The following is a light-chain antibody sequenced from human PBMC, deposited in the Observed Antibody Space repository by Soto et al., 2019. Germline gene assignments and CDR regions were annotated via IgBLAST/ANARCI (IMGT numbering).Light chain of an antibody. CDR3: CSYAGSSSWV. Sequence: QSALTQPASVSGSPGQSITISCTGTSSDIGSYNLVSWYQQHPGKAPKFMIYEGSKRPSGVSNHFSGSKSGNTASLTISGLQAEDEADYYCCSYAGSSSWVFGGGTQLTVL. V-gene: IGLV2-23*01. J-gene: IGLJ3*02. CDR2: EGS. CDR1: SSDIGSYNL.